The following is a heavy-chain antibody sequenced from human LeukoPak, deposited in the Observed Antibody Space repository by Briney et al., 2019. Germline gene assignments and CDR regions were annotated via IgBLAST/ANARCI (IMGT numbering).Heavy chain of an antibody. Sequence: GGSLRLSCAASGFTFSSYAMHWVRQAPGKELEWVAVISYDGSNKYYADSVKGRFTISRDNAKNSLYLQMNSLRAEDTAVYYCARGRLSSGWYFDYWGQGTLVTVSS. CDR2: ISYDGSNK. CDR1: GFTFSSYA. J-gene: IGHJ4*02. D-gene: IGHD6-19*01. CDR3: ARGRLSSGWYFDY. V-gene: IGHV3-30-3*01.